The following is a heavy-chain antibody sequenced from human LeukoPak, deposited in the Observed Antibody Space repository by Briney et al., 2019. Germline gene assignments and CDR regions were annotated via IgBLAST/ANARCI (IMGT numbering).Heavy chain of an antibody. Sequence: SETLSLTCTVSGGSFSSHYWSWIRQPPGKGLEWIGYIYYSGSTNYNPSLKSRVTMSVDTSKNQFSLKLSSVTAADTAVYYCARGRNDAFDIWGQGTMVTVSS. J-gene: IGHJ3*02. CDR3: ARGRNDAFDI. CDR1: GGSFSSHY. CDR2: IYYSGST. V-gene: IGHV4-59*11.